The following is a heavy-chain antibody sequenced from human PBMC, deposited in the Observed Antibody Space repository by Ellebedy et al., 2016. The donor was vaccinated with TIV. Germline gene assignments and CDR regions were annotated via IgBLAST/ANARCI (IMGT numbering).Heavy chain of an antibody. Sequence: SETLSLTCTVSGGSLSSSPYYWGWIRQSPGKGLEWIGTVYYSGNTYYNPSLKSRVTISVDMSKNQFSLKLTSMTAADTAVYYCARNVLIFTFDKWYADLWGRGTLVTVSS. V-gene: IGHV4-39*01. J-gene: IGHJ2*01. CDR1: GGSLSSSPYY. CDR3: ARNVLIFTFDKWYADL. D-gene: IGHD3/OR15-3a*01. CDR2: VYYSGNT.